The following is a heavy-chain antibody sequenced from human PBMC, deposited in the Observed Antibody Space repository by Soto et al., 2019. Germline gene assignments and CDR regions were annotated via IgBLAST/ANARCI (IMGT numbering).Heavy chain of an antibody. D-gene: IGHD6-19*01. CDR2: INRDGSST. V-gene: IGHV3-74*01. CDR3: ARALAVAGLQD. Sequence: EVQLVESGGGLVQPGGSLRLSCAASGFTFSSYWMHWVRQAPGKGLVWVSRINRDGSSTSYADSVKGRFTISRDNPKNTLYLQMNSLRAEDTAVYYCARALAVAGLQDWGQGTLVTVSS. J-gene: IGHJ4*02. CDR1: GFTFSSYW.